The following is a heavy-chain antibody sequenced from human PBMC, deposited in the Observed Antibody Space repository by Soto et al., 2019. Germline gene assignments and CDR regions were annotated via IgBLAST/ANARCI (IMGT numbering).Heavy chain of an antibody. J-gene: IGHJ6*02. CDR3: XXXXXXXARGPYYGMDV. CDR1: GFTFSSYA. V-gene: IGHV3-30-3*01. D-gene: IGHD6-6*01. Sequence: QVQLVESGGGVVQPGRSLRLSCAASGFTFSSYAMHWVRQAPGKGLEWVAVISYDGSNKYYADSVKGRFTISRDNSKNTLYLQMNSLRAEDTAVYXXXXXXXXXARGPYYGMDVWGQGTTVT. CDR2: ISYDGSNK.